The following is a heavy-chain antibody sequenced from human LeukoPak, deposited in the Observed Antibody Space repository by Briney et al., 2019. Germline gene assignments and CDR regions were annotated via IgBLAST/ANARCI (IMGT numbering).Heavy chain of an antibody. CDR1: GFTFSSYS. V-gene: IGHV3-48*01. Sequence: PGGSLRLSCAASGFTFSSYSMNWVRQAPGKGLEWVSYISSSSSTIYYADSVKGRFTISRDNAKNSLYLQMNSLRAEDTAVYYCARVYGDYSTGNFDYWGQGTLVTVS. D-gene: IGHD4-17*01. J-gene: IGHJ4*02. CDR2: ISSSSSTI. CDR3: ARVYGDYSTGNFDY.